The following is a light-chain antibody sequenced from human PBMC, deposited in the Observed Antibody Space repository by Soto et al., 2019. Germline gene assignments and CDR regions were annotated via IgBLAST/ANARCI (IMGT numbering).Light chain of an antibody. CDR3: SSYTSSSTVL. CDR2: EVS. Sequence: QSALTQPASVSGFLGQWITISCTGTTSDVGGYNYVSWYQQHPGKAPKLMIYEVSNRPSGVSNRFSGSKSGNTASLTISGLQAEDEADYHCSSYTSSSTVLFGGGTKLTVL. J-gene: IGLJ2*01. V-gene: IGLV2-14*01. CDR1: TSDVGGYNY.